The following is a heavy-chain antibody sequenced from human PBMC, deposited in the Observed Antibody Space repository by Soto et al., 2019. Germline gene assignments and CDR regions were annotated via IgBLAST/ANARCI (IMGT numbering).Heavy chain of an antibody. CDR2: IWYDGSNK. V-gene: IGHV3-33*01. J-gene: IGHJ6*02. D-gene: IGHD3-16*01. CDR1: GFTFSSYG. Sequence: QVQLVESGGGVVQPGRSLRLSCAASGFTFSSYGMHWVRQAPGKGLEWVAVIWYDGSNKYYADSVKGRFTISRDNSKNTLYLQMNSLRAEDTAVYYCARKGGWGPGRNYYYYYGMDVWGQGTTVTVS. CDR3: ARKGGWGPGRNYYYYYGMDV.